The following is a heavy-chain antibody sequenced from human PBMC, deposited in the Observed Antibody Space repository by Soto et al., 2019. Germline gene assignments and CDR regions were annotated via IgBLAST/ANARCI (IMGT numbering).Heavy chain of an antibody. Sequence: EVQLVESGGGLIQPGGSVRISCAASGFTVSNNYMSWVRQAPGKGLEWVSLIYSGGSTKYADSVKGRFTVSRDNAKNTLYLNMNCLRAEDPAVYYCTKDGRGSGTHYNSFGYWGQGTLVTVSS. J-gene: IGHJ4*02. CDR3: TKDGRGSGTHYNSFGY. D-gene: IGHD3-10*01. V-gene: IGHV3-53*01. CDR1: GFTVSNNY. CDR2: IYSGGST.